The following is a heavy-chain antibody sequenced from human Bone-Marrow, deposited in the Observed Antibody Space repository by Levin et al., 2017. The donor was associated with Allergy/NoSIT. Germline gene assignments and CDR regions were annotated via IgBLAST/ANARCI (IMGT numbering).Heavy chain of an antibody. V-gene: IGHV1-18*01. D-gene: IGHD4-23*01. Sequence: ASVKVSCKASGYTFTSYGISWVRQAPGQGLEWMGWISAYNGNTNYAQKLQGRVTMTTDTSTSTAYMELRSLRSDDTAVYYCARDGGGNGPSYYAGMDVWGKGTTVTVAA. J-gene: IGHJ6*04. CDR1: GYTFTSYG. CDR3: ARDGGGNGPSYYAGMDV. CDR2: ISAYNGNT.